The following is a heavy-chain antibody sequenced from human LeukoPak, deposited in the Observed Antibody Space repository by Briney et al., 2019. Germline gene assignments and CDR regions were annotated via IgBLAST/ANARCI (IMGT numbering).Heavy chain of an antibody. CDR1: GGSIRSHY. CDR2: IYQSGNT. J-gene: IGHJ4*02. D-gene: IGHD3-22*01. V-gene: IGHV4-59*11. CDR3: ARDADGYLDY. Sequence: SETLSLTCTVYGGSIRSHYWGWIRQPPGKGLEWIAYIYQSGNTNYNPSLKSRVTMSVDTSKNQFSLKLSSVTAADTAVYYCARDADGYLDYWGQGTLVTVSS.